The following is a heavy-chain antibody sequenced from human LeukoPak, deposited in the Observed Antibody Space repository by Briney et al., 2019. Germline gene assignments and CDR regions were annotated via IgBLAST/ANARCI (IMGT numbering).Heavy chain of an antibody. J-gene: IGHJ4*02. CDR3: ARNDGDIVATIVFDY. CDR1: GYTFTGYY. Sequence: ASVKVSCKASGYTFTGYYMHWVRQAPGQGLEWMGWINPNSGGTNYAQKFQGRVTMTRDTSISTAYMELSRLRSDDTAMYYCARNDGDIVATIVFDYWGQGTLVTVSS. D-gene: IGHD5-12*01. V-gene: IGHV1-2*02. CDR2: INPNSGGT.